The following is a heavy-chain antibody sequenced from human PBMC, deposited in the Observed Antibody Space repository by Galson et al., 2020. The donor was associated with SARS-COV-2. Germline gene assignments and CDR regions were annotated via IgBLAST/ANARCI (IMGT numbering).Heavy chain of an antibody. Sequence: GESLKISCSASGFTFSSFGIHWVRQAPGKGLEWLTLISHDGRNQYYAESVKGRFTISRDYSSNTVSLQMNSLGSEDTALYYCARDRRQWVAIRPDWYFDLWGRGTLVTVSS. J-gene: IGHJ2*01. D-gene: IGHD6-19*01. V-gene: IGHV3-30*03. CDR3: ARDRRQWVAIRPDWYFDL. CDR1: GFTFSSFG. CDR2: ISHDGRNQ.